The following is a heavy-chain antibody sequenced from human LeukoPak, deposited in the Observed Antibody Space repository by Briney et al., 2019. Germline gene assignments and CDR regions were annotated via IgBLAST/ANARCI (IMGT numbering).Heavy chain of an antibody. CDR2: IYSGDTT. J-gene: IGHJ4*02. D-gene: IGHD4-23*01. CDR3: ARLDGGGYFDY. CDR1: GFIVSSNY. V-gene: IGHV3-53*01. Sequence: GGSLRLSCAASGFIVSSNYMSWVRQAPGKGLGWVSVIYSGDTTYYADSVTGRFTISRDNSKNALYLQMNSLRAEDTAVYYCARLDGGGYFDYWGQTTLVPVSS.